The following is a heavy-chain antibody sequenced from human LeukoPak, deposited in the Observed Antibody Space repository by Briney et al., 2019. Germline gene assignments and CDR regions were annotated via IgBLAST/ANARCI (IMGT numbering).Heavy chain of an antibody. CDR2: LVYDGFYK. Sequence: GGSLRLSCAASGFTFSNYGMHWVRQAPGKGLEWVALLVYDGFYKYYADSVEGRFTISRDDSTNTVYLHLSSLRAEDTAVYYCAKDLIARVRGSPMDVWGQGTRVIVSS. D-gene: IGHD3-10*01. V-gene: IGHV3-30*18. CDR1: GFTFSNYG. CDR3: AKDLIARVRGSPMDV. J-gene: IGHJ6*02.